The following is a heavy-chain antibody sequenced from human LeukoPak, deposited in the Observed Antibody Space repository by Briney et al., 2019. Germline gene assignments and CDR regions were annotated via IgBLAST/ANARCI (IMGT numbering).Heavy chain of an antibody. J-gene: IGHJ5*02. CDR2: VNPNSGNT. CDR3: ARVFVACNGDTCYPKWFDP. CDR1: GYTFSSYD. D-gene: IGHD2-15*01. V-gene: IGHV1-8*03. Sequence: PGASVKLSCKASGYTFSSYDINWVRQATGQGLEWVGWVNPNSGNTGYAEKFQGRVTITRNTAISTAYMELSSLRSEDTAIYYCARVFVACNGDTCYPKWFDPWGQGTLVTVSS.